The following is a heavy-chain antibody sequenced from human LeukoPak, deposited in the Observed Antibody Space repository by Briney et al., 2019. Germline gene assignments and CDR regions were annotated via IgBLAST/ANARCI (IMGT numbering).Heavy chain of an antibody. CDR2: LGVSGGGP. CDR3: AKCRTSSQGNGFDV. D-gene: IGHD1-14*01. V-gene: IGHV3-23*01. J-gene: IGHJ3*01. Sequence: GGSLRLSCAASGFTFRTYSMTWVRQAPGKGLEWVSALGVSGGGPEYADSVKGRFTITRDDSKNTLYLQMDSLRAEDTAIYYCAKCRTSSQGNGFDVWGQGTVVTVSS. CDR1: GFTFRTYS.